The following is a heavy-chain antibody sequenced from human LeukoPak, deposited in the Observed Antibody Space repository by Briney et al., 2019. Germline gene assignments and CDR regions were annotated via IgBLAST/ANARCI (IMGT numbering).Heavy chain of an antibody. V-gene: IGHV3-7*01. Sequence: GGSLRLSCAASGLNFRKSWMTWVRQAPGRGLEWVASIRDDGSENFYVDSVKGRFTISRDNAKSSLYLQMNSLRAEDTAVYYCTNWGDAWGLDFWGQGILVSVSS. CDR2: IRDDGSEN. CDR1: GLNFRKSW. D-gene: IGHD7-27*01. CDR3: TNWGDAWGLDF. J-gene: IGHJ4*02.